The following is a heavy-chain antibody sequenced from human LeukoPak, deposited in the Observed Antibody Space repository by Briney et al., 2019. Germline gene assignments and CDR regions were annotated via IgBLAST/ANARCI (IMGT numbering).Heavy chain of an antibody. CDR1: GDSMSSHY. CDR3: ARDRLVGAFDY. Sequence: SETLSLTCAVSGDSMSSHYWSWIRRPPGRGLEWIGYIYYSGTTNYNPSLKSRVTISIDTSKKQFSLKLSSVTAADTAVYYCARDRLVGAFDYWGQGTLVTVSS. J-gene: IGHJ4*02. D-gene: IGHD2-8*02. V-gene: IGHV4-59*11. CDR2: IYYSGTT.